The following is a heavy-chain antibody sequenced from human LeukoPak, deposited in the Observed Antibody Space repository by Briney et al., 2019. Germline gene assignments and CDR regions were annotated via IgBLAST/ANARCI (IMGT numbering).Heavy chain of an antibody. CDR3: VRVGGSPLGALDV. V-gene: IGHV4-59*01. CDR2: ISYTGST. Sequence: PSETLSLTCIVSCGSIRSYDWSWIRQPPGKGLEWIGYISYTGSTSYNPSLKSRVTMSGDTPKNQFSLKLSSVTAADTAVYYCVRVGGSPLGALDVWGQGTMVTVSS. CDR1: CGSIRSYD. J-gene: IGHJ3*01.